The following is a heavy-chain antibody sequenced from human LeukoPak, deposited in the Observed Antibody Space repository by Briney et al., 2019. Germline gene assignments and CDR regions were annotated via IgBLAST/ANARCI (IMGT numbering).Heavy chain of an antibody. Sequence: PGRSLRLSCAASGFTFSSYGMHWVRQAPGKGLEWVSVIYSGGSTYYADSVKGRFTISRDNSKNTLYLQMNSLRAEDTAVYYCAAYSSCDYWGQGTLVTVSS. V-gene: IGHV3-53*01. D-gene: IGHD6-6*01. CDR3: AAYSSCDY. CDR1: GFTFSSYG. J-gene: IGHJ4*02. CDR2: IYSGGST.